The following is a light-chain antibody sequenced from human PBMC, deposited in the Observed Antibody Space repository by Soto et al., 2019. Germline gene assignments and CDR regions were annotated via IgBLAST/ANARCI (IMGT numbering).Light chain of an antibody. CDR2: EVS. CDR3: SSYTISSTYV. Sequence: QSVLTQPASVSVSPVQSSTISCTGTSSDVGGYNYVSWYQQHPGKAPKLMIYEVSNRPSGVSNRFSGSKSGNTASLTISGLQAEDEADYYCSSYTISSTYVLGTGTKLTVL. J-gene: IGLJ1*01. CDR1: SSDVGGYNY. V-gene: IGLV2-14*01.